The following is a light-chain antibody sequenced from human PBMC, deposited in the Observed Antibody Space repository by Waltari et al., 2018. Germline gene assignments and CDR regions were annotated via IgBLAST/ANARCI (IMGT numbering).Light chain of an antibody. CDR1: QSISNW. Sequence: DIQMTQSPSTLSASVGDRVTITCRASQSISNWLAWYQQKPGKAPKRLSYKASTLESGVPSRFSGSGSGTEFTLTISSLQPDDFATYYCQQYNSYSLLTFGGGTKVEIK. CDR2: KAS. CDR3: QQYNSYSLLT. V-gene: IGKV1-5*03. J-gene: IGKJ4*01.